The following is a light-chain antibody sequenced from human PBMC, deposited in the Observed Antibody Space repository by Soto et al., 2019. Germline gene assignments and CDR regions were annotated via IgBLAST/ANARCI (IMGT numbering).Light chain of an antibody. CDR3: QQYNSYSA. CDR2: AAS. J-gene: IGKJ1*01. Sequence: DIQMTQPPSSLSASVGDSVTITCRASQSIRGYLNWYQHKPGTAPKLLIFAASRLQTGVPLRFSGSGSGTNFTLTISSPQPDDFATYYCQQYNSYSAFGQGTKVDIK. CDR1: QSIRGY. V-gene: IGKV1-39*01.